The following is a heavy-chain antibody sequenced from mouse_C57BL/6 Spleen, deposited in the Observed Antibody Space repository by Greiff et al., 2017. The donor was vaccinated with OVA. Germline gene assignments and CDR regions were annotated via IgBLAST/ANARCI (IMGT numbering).Heavy chain of an antibody. J-gene: IGHJ2*01. D-gene: IGHD2-13*01. CDR2: IRHKANGYTT. Sequence: EVQLVESGGGLVQPGGSLSLSCAASGFTFTDYYMSWVRQPPGKALEWLGFIRHKANGYTTEYSASVKGRFTISTDNSQSILYLQMSALRAEDSATYACARYENDWYYFDYWGQGTTLTVSS. CDR1: GFTFTDYY. V-gene: IGHV7-3*01. CDR3: ARYENDWYYFDY.